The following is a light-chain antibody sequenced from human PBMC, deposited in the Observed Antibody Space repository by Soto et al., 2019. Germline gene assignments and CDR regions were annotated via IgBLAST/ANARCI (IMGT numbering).Light chain of an antibody. J-gene: IGKJ4*01. CDR3: KQLNSYPLT. Sequence: RLTQSPSSLSASVGDRVTITCRASQGISGYLAWYQQQPGKAPKLVIDIASTLQSGVPSRFSGSRSGTDFTLTISSLQPEDVATYSGKQLNSYPLTFGGGTKVEIK. CDR1: QGISGY. CDR2: IAS. V-gene: IGKV1-9*01.